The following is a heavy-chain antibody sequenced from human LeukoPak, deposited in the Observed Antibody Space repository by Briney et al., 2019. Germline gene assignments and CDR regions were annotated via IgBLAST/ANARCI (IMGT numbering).Heavy chain of an antibody. CDR1: GAFSSSYY. J-gene: IGHJ3*02. Sequence: SETLSLTCTVSGAFSSSYYWSWIRQPPGKGLEWIGYIYDSGSTNYNPSLKSRVTMSLDTSKNQFSLKLNSVTAADTAVYYCAKSNGYGLVDIWGQGTMVTVSS. D-gene: IGHD3-10*01. V-gene: IGHV4-59*08. CDR2: IYDSGST. CDR3: AKSNGYGLVDI.